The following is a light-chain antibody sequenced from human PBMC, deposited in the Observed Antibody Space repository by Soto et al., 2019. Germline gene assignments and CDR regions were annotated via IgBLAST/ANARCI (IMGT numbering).Light chain of an antibody. CDR2: EVS. Sequence: QSVLTQPASVSGSPVQSITISCTGTSSDVGGYNHVSWYQQHPGKAPKLMIYEVSNRPSGVSNHFSGSKSGNTASLTISGLQAEDEADYYCSSYTFSNTWVFGGGTKLTVL. CDR1: SSDVGGYNH. J-gene: IGLJ3*02. CDR3: SSYTFSNTWV. V-gene: IGLV2-14*01.